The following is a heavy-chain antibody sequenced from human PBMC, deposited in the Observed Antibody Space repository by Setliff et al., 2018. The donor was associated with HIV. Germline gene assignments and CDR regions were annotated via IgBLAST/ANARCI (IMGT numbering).Heavy chain of an antibody. J-gene: IGHJ2*01. CDR1: GFTFSSYS. V-gene: IGHV3-21*01. CDR2: ISSSSSYI. CDR3: AKDMEYDTSVYYHWYFDL. D-gene: IGHD3-22*01. Sequence: GGSLRLSCAASGFTFSSYSMNWVRQAPGKGLEWVSSISSSSSYIYYADSVKGRFTISRDNSKNTLHLQMNSLRAEDTALYYCAKDMEYDTSVYYHWYFDLWGRGALVTVSS.